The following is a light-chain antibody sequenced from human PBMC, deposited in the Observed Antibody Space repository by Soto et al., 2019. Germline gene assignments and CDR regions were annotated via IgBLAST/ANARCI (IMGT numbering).Light chain of an antibody. CDR1: QSIGTW. J-gene: IGKJ2*01. CDR3: QQYSSYSGT. CDR2: DAT. Sequence: DIQMTQSPSTLSASVGDRVTITCRASQSIGTWLAWYQHKPGRAPKVLISDATSLESGVPSRFSGSGSGTEFSLTISGLLPDDFATYYCQQYSSYSGTFGQGTKVDIK. V-gene: IGKV1-5*01.